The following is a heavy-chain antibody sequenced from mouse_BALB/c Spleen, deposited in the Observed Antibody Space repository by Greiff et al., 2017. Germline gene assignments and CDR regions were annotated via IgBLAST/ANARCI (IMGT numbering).Heavy chain of an antibody. J-gene: IGHJ3*01. CDR1: GFTFSSFG. CDR3: ARWEAGFAY. Sequence: EVKVEESGGGLVQPGGSRKLSCAASGFTFSSFGMHWVRQAPEKGLEWVAYISSGSSTIYYADTVKGRFTISRDNPKNTLFLQMTSLRSEDTAMYYCARWEAGFAYWGQGTLVTVSA. D-gene: IGHD4-1*01. CDR2: ISSGSSTI. V-gene: IGHV5-17*02.